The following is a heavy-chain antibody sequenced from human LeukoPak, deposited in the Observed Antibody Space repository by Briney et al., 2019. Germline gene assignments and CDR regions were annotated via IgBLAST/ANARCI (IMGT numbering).Heavy chain of an antibody. V-gene: IGHV4-34*01. J-gene: IGHJ3*02. CDR2: INHSGGT. CDR3: ASAMIGVPNDAFDI. Sequence: SEALSLTCAVYGGSFSGYYWSWIRQPPGKGLEWIGEINHSGGTNYNPSLKSRVTISVDTSKNQFSLKLSSVTAADTAVYYCASAMIGVPNDAFDIWGQGTMVTVSS. D-gene: IGHD3-22*01. CDR1: GGSFSGYY.